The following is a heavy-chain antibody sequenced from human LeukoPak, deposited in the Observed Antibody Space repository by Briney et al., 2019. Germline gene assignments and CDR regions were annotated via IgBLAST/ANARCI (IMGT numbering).Heavy chain of an antibody. CDR2: IIPIFGTA. D-gene: IGHD3/OR15-3a*01. Sequence: ASVKVSCKASGATFSSYAISWVRQAPGHGLEWMGGIIPIFGTANYAQKFQGRVTITADKTTSTAYMELSSLRSEDTAVYYCARGLKDYYFDYWGQGTLGTVSS. CDR1: GATFSSYA. J-gene: IGHJ4*02. CDR3: ARGLKDYYFDY. V-gene: IGHV1-69*06.